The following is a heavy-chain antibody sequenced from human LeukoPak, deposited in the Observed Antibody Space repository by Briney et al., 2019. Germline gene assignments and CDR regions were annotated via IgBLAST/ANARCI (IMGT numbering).Heavy chain of an antibody. D-gene: IGHD3-22*01. CDR2: ISGSGGNI. V-gene: IGHV3-23*01. CDR1: GFTFSSYA. J-gene: IGHJ3*02. CDR3: AKRHYDSSGHNTRAFDI. Sequence: PGGSLRLSCAASGFTFSSYAMSWVRQAPGKGLEWVSGISGSGGNIYYADSVKGRFIISRDNSKNTLFLQMSSLRAEDTALYYCAKRHYDSSGHNTRAFDIWGQGTMVTVSS.